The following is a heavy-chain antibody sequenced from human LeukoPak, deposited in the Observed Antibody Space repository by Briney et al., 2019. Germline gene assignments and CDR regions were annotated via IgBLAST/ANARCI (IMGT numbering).Heavy chain of an antibody. Sequence: SETLSLTCAVYGGSFSAYYWSWIRQPPGKGLEWIGEIHHSGSTNYSPSLKSRVTISVDTSKNQFSLKLTSVTAADTAVYYCARGRAYYDILTGSLSIHYFDYWGQGTLVTVSS. CDR1: GGSFSAYY. V-gene: IGHV4-34*01. CDR3: ARGRAYYDILTGSLSIHYFDY. CDR2: IHHSGST. J-gene: IGHJ4*02. D-gene: IGHD3-9*01.